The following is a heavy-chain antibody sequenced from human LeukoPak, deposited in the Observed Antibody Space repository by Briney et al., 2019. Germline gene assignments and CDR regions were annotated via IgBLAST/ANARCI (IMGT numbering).Heavy chain of an antibody. CDR3: ATLVVVPAAMGPRFDR. CDR2: IYTSGST. D-gene: IGHD2-2*01. CDR1: GGSISSYY. J-gene: IGHJ5*02. V-gene: IGHV4-4*09. Sequence: SETLSLTCTVSGGSISSYYWSWIRQPPGKGLEGIGYIYTSGSTNYNPSLKSRVTISVDTSKNQFSLKLSSVTAADTAVYYWATLVVVPAAMGPRFDRWGQGTLVTVSS.